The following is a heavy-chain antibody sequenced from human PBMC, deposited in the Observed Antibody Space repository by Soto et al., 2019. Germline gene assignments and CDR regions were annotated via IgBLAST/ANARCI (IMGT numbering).Heavy chain of an antibody. D-gene: IGHD2-21*02. V-gene: IGHV3-30-3*01. J-gene: IGHJ4*02. Sequence: PGGSLRLSCAASGFTFSSYAMHWVRQAPGKGLEWVAVISYDGSNKYYADSVKGRFTISRDNSKNTLYLQMNSLRAEDTAVYYCARTLFRTTVVTPSDSWGQGTLVTVSS. CDR2: ISYDGSNK. CDR3: ARTLFRTTVVTPSDS. CDR1: GFTFSSYA.